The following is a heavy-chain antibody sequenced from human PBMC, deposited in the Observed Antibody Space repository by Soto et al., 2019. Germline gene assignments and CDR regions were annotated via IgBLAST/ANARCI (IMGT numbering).Heavy chain of an antibody. D-gene: IGHD2-2*01. CDR1: GGTFGSYA. J-gene: IGHJ6*02. CDR3: ARSQGSSTSLEIYYYYYYGMDV. V-gene: IGHV1-69*01. CDR2: IIPIPGTA. Sequence: QVQLVQSGAEVKKPGSSVKVSCKASGGTFGSYAISWVRQAPGQGLEWMGGIIPIPGTANYAQKFQGRVTIAADESTRTAYVELSSLRSEEAAVYYCARSQGSSTSLEIYYYYYYGMDVWGQGTTVTVSS.